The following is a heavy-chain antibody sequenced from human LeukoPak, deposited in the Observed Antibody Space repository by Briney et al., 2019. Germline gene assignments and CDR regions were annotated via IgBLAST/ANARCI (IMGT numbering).Heavy chain of an antibody. CDR3: ARGAIRPGY. CDR1: GGSISSSNYY. CDR2: IYYSGST. V-gene: IGHV4-39*01. D-gene: IGHD5-24*01. Sequence: PSETLSLTCSVSGGSISSSNYYWGWIRQPPGKGLEWIGSIYYSGSTHYNPSLKSRVTISVDTSKNQFSLKLSSVTAADTAVYYCARGAIRPGYWGQGTLVTVSS. J-gene: IGHJ4*02.